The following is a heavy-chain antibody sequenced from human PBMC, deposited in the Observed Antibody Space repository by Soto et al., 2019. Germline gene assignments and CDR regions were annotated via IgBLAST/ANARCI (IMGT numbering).Heavy chain of an antibody. J-gene: IGHJ4*02. V-gene: IGHV4-31*03. CDR1: GVSISSGTYY. D-gene: IGHD4-4*01. Sequence: SETLSLTCTVSGVSISSGTYYWNWIRQSPEKGLEWIGCIHPSGGTHYNPSLKSRVSISDGTSKNQFSLKMSSVTAADTAVYYCARGQDYSKSGYWGQGTLVTVSS. CDR3: ARGQDYSKSGY. CDR2: IHPSGGT.